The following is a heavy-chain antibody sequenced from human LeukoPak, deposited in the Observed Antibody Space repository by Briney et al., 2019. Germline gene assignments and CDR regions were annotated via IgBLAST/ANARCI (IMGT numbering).Heavy chain of an antibody. CDR3: TRFSSGCRTSSCYLTF. CDR2: IHDTETL. D-gene: IGHD2-2*01. J-gene: IGHJ4*02. V-gene: IGHV4-59*11. CDR1: GGSLSSHY. Sequence: PSEPLSLTCSVPGGSLSSHYWSWIRRPPGKGLELIGHIHDTETLFSIPSLWSRVIISLDTSTILFSFELTSMTAADTAVYCGTRFSSGCRTSSCYLTFWGQGNVVTV.